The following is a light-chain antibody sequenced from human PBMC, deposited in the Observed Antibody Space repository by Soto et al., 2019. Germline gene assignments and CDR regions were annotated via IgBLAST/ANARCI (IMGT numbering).Light chain of an antibody. CDR2: AAS. Sequence: DIQMTQSPSSLSASVGDRVTITCRARRGVSNYVNWYQQKPGKAPRLLIFAASSLQTGVPSGFSGSGSGTDFALTISSLQRDDSATFYCQQSFSPPFTFGGGTEVEIK. J-gene: IGKJ4*01. CDR3: QQSFSPPFT. V-gene: IGKV1-39*01. CDR1: RGVSNY.